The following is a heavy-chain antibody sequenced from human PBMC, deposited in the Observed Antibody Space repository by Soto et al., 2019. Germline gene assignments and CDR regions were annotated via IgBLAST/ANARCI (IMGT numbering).Heavy chain of an antibody. CDR1: GYTFTSYY. D-gene: IGHD3-10*01. CDR2: INPSGGST. V-gene: IGHV1-46*01. CDR3: ARDRFAITMVRGVMGY. J-gene: IGHJ4*02. Sequence: ASVKVSCKASGYTFTSYYMHWVRQAPGQGLEWMGIINPSGGSTSYAQKFQGRVTMTRDTSTSTVYMELSSLRSEDTAVYYCARDRFAITMVRGVMGYWGQGTLVTV.